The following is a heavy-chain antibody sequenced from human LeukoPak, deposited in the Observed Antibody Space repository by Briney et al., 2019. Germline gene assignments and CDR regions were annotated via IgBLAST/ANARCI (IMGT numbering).Heavy chain of an antibody. CDR2: ISGSGGST. Sequence: PGGSLRLSCAASGFTFSSYSMNWVRQAPGKGLEWVSAISGSGGSTYYADSVKGRFTISRDNSKNTLYLQMNSLRAEDTAVYYCAKLQYYYDSSGYSDYWGQGTLVTVSS. CDR3: AKLQYYYDSSGYSDY. D-gene: IGHD3-22*01. CDR1: GFTFSSYS. J-gene: IGHJ4*02. V-gene: IGHV3-23*01.